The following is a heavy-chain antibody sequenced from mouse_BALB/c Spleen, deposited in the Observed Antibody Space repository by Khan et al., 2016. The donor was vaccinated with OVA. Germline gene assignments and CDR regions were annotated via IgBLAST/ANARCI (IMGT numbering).Heavy chain of an antibody. J-gene: IGHJ3*01. Sequence: VQLQQSGAELVKPGASVKLSSKASAYTFTSYYMYWVKQRPGQGLDWIGEINPSDGDTNFNEKFKSKATLTVDKSSSTVYMQLSSLTSEDSAVYYCTRSGYGTFAYWGQGTLVTVSA. CDR2: INPSDGDT. D-gene: IGHD2-1*01. CDR1: AYTFTSYY. CDR3: TRSGYGTFAY. V-gene: IGHV1S81*02.